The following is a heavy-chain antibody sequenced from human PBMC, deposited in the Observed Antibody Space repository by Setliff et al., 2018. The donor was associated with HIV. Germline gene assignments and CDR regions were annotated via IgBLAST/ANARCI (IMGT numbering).Heavy chain of an antibody. CDR1: GFTFSNYG. D-gene: IGHD4-17*01. Sequence: GGSLRLSCEISGFTFSNYGMHWVRQAPGKGLEWVANIGQDGSEKNYVDSVKGRFTISRDNAKNSLFLQMNSLRAEDTAVYYCARGQTSVTLQFDHWGQGTLVTVSS. J-gene: IGHJ4*02. CDR3: ARGQTSVTLQFDH. CDR2: IGQDGSEK. V-gene: IGHV3-7*01.